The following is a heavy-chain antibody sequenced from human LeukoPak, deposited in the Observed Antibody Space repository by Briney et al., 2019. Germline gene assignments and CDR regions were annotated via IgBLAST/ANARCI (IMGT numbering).Heavy chain of an antibody. CDR1: GGSFSGYY. V-gene: IGHV4-34*01. CDR3: TQNTAYDFWSGYHPARYYFDY. CDR2: INHSGST. D-gene: IGHD3-3*01. Sequence: SETLSLTCAVYGGSFSGYYWRWIRQPPGKGLEWIGEINHSGSTNYNPSLKSRVTISVDTSKNQFSLKLSSVTAADTAVYFCTQNTAYDFWSGYHPARYYFDYWGQGTLVTVSS. J-gene: IGHJ4*02.